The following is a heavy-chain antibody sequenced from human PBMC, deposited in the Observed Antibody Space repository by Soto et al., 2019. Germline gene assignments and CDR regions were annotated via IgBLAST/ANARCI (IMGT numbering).Heavy chain of an antibody. V-gene: IGHV4-34*01. J-gene: IGHJ6*03. CDR1: GGSFSGYY. CDR3: ARGWGYCSGGSCHKDYYYYMDV. CDR2: INHSGST. D-gene: IGHD2-15*01. Sequence: QVQLQQWGAGLLKPSETLSLTCAVYGGSFSGYYWSWIRQPPGKGLEWIGEINHSGSTNYNPSLKSRVTISVDTSKNQFSLKLSSVTAADTAVYYCARGWGYCSGGSCHKDYYYYMDVWSKGTTVTVSS.